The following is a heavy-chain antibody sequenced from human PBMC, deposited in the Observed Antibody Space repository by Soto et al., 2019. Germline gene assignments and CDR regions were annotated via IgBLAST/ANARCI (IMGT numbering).Heavy chain of an antibody. CDR3: ARDRGGAWFDP. CDR1: GGSISSYY. V-gene: IGHV4-59*01. Sequence: PSETMSLTCTVSGGSISSYYWSWIRQPPGKGLEWIGYIYYSGSTNYNPSLKSRVTISVDTSKNQFSLKLSSVTAADTAVYYCARDRGGAWFDPWGQGTMVTVYS. CDR2: IYYSGST. J-gene: IGHJ5*02.